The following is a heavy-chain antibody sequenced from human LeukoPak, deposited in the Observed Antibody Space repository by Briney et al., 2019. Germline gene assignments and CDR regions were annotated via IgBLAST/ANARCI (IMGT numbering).Heavy chain of an antibody. J-gene: IGHJ4*02. CDR2: ISYNGSHQ. Sequence: GGSLRLSCAASEFTFSTYAMHSVRQAPGKGLEWLTVISYNGSHQYYSDSVRGRFTISRDNSKNTLFLQMNSLRAEDTAVYYCAKAGLRYCSSTSCYGGLWGQGTLVIVSS. D-gene: IGHD2-2*01. CDR1: EFTFSTYA. V-gene: IGHV3-30*04. CDR3: AKAGLRYCSSTSCYGGL.